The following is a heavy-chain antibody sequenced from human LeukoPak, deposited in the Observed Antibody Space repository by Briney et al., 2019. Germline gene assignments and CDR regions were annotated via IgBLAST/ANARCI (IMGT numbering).Heavy chain of an antibody. CDR1: GFTFNSYA. V-gene: IGHV3-30-3*01. Sequence: GGSLRLSCAASGFTFNSYAMHWVRQAPGRGLEWVAVISYDGSNKYYADSVKGRSTISRDNSKNTLYLQMNSLRADDTAVYYCARDGRNYYDRSGYYSALAYWGQGTLVTVSS. CDR2: ISYDGSNK. D-gene: IGHD3-22*01. J-gene: IGHJ4*02. CDR3: ARDGRNYYDRSGYYSALAY.